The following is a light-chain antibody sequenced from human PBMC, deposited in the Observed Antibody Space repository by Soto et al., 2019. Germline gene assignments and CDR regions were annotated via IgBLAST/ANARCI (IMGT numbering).Light chain of an antibody. CDR1: QSVGSN. CDR2: DAS. V-gene: IGKV3-11*01. J-gene: IGKJ3*01. Sequence: DIVLTQSPATLSLSPGERATLSCRASQSVGSNLAWYQQKPGQAPRLLIYDASNRATGIPARFSGTGSGTDLTLTTSSLEPEDFAVYYCQQRSNGPLFTFGPGTKVDIK. CDR3: QQRSNGPLFT.